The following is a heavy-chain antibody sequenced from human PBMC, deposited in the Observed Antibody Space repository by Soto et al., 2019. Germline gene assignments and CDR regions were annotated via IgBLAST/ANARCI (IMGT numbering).Heavy chain of an antibody. D-gene: IGHD3-10*02. CDR1: GGSISSSSYY. V-gene: IGHV4-39*01. CDR3: ASMIGDPVLSFDS. Sequence: NPSETLSLTCTVSGGSISSSSYYWGWIRQPPGKGLEWIGSIYYSGSTYYNPSLKSRVTISVDTSKNQFSLKLSSVTAADTAVYYCASMIGDPVLSFDSWGQGTLVTVLL. J-gene: IGHJ5*01. CDR2: IYYSGST.